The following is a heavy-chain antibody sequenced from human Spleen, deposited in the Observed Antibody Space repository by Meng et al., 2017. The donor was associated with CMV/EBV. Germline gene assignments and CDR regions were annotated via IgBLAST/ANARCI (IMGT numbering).Heavy chain of an antibody. V-gene: IGHV3-73*01. Sequence: GESLKISCAASGFTFSGSAMHWVRQASGKGLEWVGRIRSKANSYVTAYAASVKGRFTISRDDSKNTAYLQMNSLRAEDTAVYYCARGGSYPYYFDYWGQGTLVTVSS. J-gene: IGHJ4*02. D-gene: IGHD1-26*01. CDR1: GFTFSGSA. CDR2: IRSKANSYVT. CDR3: ARGGSYPYYFDY.